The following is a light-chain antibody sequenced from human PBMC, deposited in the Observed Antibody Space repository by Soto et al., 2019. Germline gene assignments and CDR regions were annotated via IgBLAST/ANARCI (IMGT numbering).Light chain of an antibody. CDR2: LVS. V-gene: IGKV1-39*01. Sequence: DIQLTQSPSSLSASIADRVTITCRASQRMTNYLNWYQEKTGKAPKLLIYLVSSLQSGVPSSFSGSRSGTEFTLTISSLQPEDLATYYCQQTHIIPWTFGQGTKVEIK. J-gene: IGKJ1*01. CDR1: QRMTNY. CDR3: QQTHIIPWT.